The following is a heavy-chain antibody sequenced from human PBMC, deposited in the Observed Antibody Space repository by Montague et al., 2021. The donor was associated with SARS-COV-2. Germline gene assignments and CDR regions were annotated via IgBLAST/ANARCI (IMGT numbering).Heavy chain of an antibody. V-gene: IGHV2-70*01. J-gene: IGHJ4*02. D-gene: IGHD6-19*01. CDR1: GFSLSTSGMC. CDR2: IDWDDDK. Sequence: PALLKPTQTLTLTCTFSGFSLSTSGMCVSWIRQPPGKALEWLALIDWDDDKYYSTSLKTRLTISKGTSKNQVVLTMTNMDPVDTATYYCARISAWYSSGWSAFDYWGQGTLVTVSS. CDR3: ARISAWYSSGWSAFDY.